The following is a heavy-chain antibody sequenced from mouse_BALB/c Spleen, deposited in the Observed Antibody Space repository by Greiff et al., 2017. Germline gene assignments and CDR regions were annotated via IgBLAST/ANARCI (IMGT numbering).Heavy chain of an antibody. CDR2: ISSGGGST. CDR1: GFAFSSYD. CDR3: ARQLGLRAMDY. V-gene: IGHV5-12-1*01. J-gene: IGHJ4*01. D-gene: IGHD3-1*01. Sequence: EVKLMESGGGLVKPGGSLKLSCAASGFAFSSYDMSWVRQTPEKRLEWVAYISSGGGSTYYPDTVKGRFTISRDNAKNTLYLQMSSLKSEDTAMYYCARQLGLRAMDYWGQGTSVTVSS.